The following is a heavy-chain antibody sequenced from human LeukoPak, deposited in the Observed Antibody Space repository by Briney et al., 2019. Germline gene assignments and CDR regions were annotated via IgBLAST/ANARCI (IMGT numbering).Heavy chain of an antibody. CDR1: GYTFTSYY. V-gene: IGHV1-46*03. D-gene: IGHD6-13*01. Sequence: ASVKVSCKASGYTFTSYYMHWVRQAPGQGLEWMGIINPSGGSTSYAQKFQGRVTMTRDTSTSTVYMELSSLRSEDTAVYYCARGYSSSWYDRGAFDIWGQGAMVTVSS. CDR2: INPSGGST. CDR3: ARGYSSSWYDRGAFDI. J-gene: IGHJ3*02.